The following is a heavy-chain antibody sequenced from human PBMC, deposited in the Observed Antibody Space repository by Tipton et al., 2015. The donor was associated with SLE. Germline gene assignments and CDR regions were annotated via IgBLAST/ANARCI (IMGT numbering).Heavy chain of an antibody. V-gene: IGHV3-23*01. D-gene: IGHD3-10*01. CDR1: TFADYE. CDR3: AKERSESYSDY. CDR2: VSDSGRRT. Sequence: SLRLSCSTFADYEVIWVRQSPGWGLEWVSAVSDSGRRTWYADSVKGRFTISRDNSKNTVSLQMNGLRAEDTAVYYCAKERSESYSDYWGQGALVTVSS. J-gene: IGHJ4*02.